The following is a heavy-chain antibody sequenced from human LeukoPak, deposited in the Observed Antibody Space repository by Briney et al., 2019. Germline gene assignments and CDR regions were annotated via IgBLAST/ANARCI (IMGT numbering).Heavy chain of an antibody. V-gene: IGHV3-21*01. CDR2: ISSSSSYI. CDR1: GFTFSSYA. CDR3: ARAHSGSYYPLLYYFDY. J-gene: IGHJ4*02. D-gene: IGHD1-26*01. Sequence: GGSLRLSCAASGFTFSSYAMSWVRQAPGKGLEWVSSISSSSSYIYYADSVKGRFTISRDNAKNSLYLQMNSLRAEDTAVYYCARAHSGSYYPLLYYFDYWGQGTLVTVSS.